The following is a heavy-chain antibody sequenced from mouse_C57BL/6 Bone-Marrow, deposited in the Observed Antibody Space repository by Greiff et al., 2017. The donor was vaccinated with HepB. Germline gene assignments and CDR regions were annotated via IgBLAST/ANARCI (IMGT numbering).Heavy chain of an antibody. J-gene: IGHJ4*01. V-gene: IGHV5-4*01. CDR1: GFTFSSYA. CDR2: ISDGGSYT. Sequence: DVMLVESGGGLVKPGGSLKLSCAASGFTFSSYAMSWVRQTLEKGLEWVATISDGGSYTYYPDNVKGRFTISRDNAKNNLYLQMSHLKSEDTAMYYCARDMVTTLYYAMDYWGQGTSVTVSS. CDR3: ARDMVTTLYYAMDY. D-gene: IGHD2-1*01.